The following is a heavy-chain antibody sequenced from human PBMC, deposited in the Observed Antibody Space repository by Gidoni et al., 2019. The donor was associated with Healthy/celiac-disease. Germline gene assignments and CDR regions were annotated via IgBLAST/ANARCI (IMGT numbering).Heavy chain of an antibody. J-gene: IGHJ4*02. Sequence: HVQLQASGPGLVQPSETLSLTCPVSGYSIRSGYYWGWIRQPPGKGLEWIGSIYHSGSTYYNPSLKSRVTIAVDTSKNQFSLKLSAVTAADTAVYYCARDLVPAASVYWGQGTLVTVSS. V-gene: IGHV4-38-2*02. CDR1: GYSIRSGYY. CDR3: ARDLVPAASVY. D-gene: IGHD2-2*01. CDR2: IYHSGST.